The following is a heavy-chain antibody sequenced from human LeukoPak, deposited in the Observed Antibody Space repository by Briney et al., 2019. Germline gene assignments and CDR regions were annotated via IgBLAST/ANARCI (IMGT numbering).Heavy chain of an antibody. Sequence: GGSLRLSCAASGFTFSSYGMHLVRQAAGKGLEWVAVISYDGSNKYYADSVKGRFTISRDNSKNTLYLQMNSLRAEDTAVYYCAKLVGDFDYWGQGTLVTVSS. CDR2: ISYDGSNK. CDR1: GFTFSSYG. CDR3: AKLVGDFDY. V-gene: IGHV3-30*18. D-gene: IGHD3-10*01. J-gene: IGHJ4*02.